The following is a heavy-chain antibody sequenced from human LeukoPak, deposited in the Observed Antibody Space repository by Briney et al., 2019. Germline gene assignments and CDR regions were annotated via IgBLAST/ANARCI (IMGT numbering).Heavy chain of an antibody. CDR1: GYTFTSYA. Sequence: ASVKVSCKASGYTFTSYAMNWVRQAPGQGLGWMGWINTNTGNPTYAQGFTGRFVFSLDTSVSTAYLQISSLKAEDTAVYYCARDLYDNGYYYGMDVWGQGTTVTVSS. CDR3: ARDLYDNGYYYGMDV. V-gene: IGHV7-4-1*02. D-gene: IGHD2-8*01. CDR2: INTNTGNP. J-gene: IGHJ6*02.